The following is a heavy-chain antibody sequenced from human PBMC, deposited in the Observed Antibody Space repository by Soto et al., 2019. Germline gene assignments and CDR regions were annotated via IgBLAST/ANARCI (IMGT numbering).Heavy chain of an antibody. CDR2: IRSKGYGGTT. D-gene: IGHD2-2*01. CDR3: TRDKGNQLLGFDY. Sequence: PGGSLRLSCTTSGSTFGDYAMSWVRQAPGKGLEWVSFIRSKGYGGTTEYAASVKGRFIISRDDSKSIAYLQMNSLKTEDTAVYYCTRDKGNQLLGFDYWGQGTLVTVSS. J-gene: IGHJ4*02. CDR1: GSTFGDYA. V-gene: IGHV3-49*04.